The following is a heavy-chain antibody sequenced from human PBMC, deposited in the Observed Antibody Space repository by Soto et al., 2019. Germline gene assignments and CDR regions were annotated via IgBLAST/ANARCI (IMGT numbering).Heavy chain of an antibody. CDR1: GYTFTSYG. V-gene: IGHV1-18*01. CDR2: ISAYNGNT. CDR3: ARDRYDILTGYFPLDV. J-gene: IGHJ6*02. Sequence: ASVKVSCKASGYTFTSYGISWVRQAPGQGLEWMGWISAYNGNTNYAQKLQGRVTMTTDTSTSTAYMELRSLRSDDTAVYYCARDRYDILTGYFPLDVWGQGTTVTVSS. D-gene: IGHD3-9*01.